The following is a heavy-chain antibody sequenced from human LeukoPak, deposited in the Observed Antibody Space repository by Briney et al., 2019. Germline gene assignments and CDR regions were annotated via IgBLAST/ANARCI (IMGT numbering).Heavy chain of an antibody. V-gene: IGHV4-30-4*01. Sequence: SETLSLTCTVSGGSIISGDYYWSWIRQPPGKGLEWIGYIYFSGSTYYNPSLKSRVTISVDTSKNQFSLKLSSVTAADTAVYYCAGRLLWFGELSNAFDIWGQGTMVTVSS. CDR2: IYFSGST. CDR1: GGSIISGDYY. J-gene: IGHJ3*02. CDR3: AGRLLWFGELSNAFDI. D-gene: IGHD3-10*01.